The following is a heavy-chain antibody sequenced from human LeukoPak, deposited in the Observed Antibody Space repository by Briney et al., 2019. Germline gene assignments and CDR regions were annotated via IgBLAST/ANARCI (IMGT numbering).Heavy chain of an antibody. J-gene: IGHJ4*02. CDR3: ARDLTRCGGDCGDY. V-gene: IGHV3-21*01. CDR2: ISSSSSFI. D-gene: IGHD2-21*02. CDR1: GFTFSNYN. Sequence: GGSLRLSCAASGFTFSNYNMNWVRQAPGKGLEWVSSISSSSSFIYYADSVKGRFTVSRDNAKNSLFLQMNVLRAEDTAVYYCARDLTRCGGDCGDYLGQGTLVTVSS.